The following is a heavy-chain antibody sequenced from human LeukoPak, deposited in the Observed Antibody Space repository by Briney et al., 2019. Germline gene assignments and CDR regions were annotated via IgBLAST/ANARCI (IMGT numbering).Heavy chain of an antibody. CDR2: INTDGTVT. Sequence: GGSLRLSCAASGFTFSKYWKLWVRQAPGKGLESDSRINTDGTVTTYADSVKGRFTVSRDNADNTMFLQMNSVRDEDTAVYYCATKQWLAPPPDSWGQGTPVTVSS. V-gene: IGHV3-74*01. CDR1: GFTFSKYW. CDR3: ATKQWLAPPPDS. J-gene: IGHJ4*02. D-gene: IGHD6-19*01.